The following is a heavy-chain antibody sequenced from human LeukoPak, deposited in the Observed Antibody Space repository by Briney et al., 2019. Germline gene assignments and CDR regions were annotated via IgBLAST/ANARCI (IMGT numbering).Heavy chain of an antibody. D-gene: IGHD6-13*01. Sequence: SETLFLTCTVSGYSISSGYYWGWIRQPPGKGLEWIGSIYHSGSTYYNPSLKSRVTISVDTSKNQFSLKLSSVTAADTAVYYCASAVPFQLVHWGQGTLVTVSS. J-gene: IGHJ4*02. V-gene: IGHV4-38-2*02. CDR2: IYHSGST. CDR3: ASAVPFQLVH. CDR1: GYSISSGYY.